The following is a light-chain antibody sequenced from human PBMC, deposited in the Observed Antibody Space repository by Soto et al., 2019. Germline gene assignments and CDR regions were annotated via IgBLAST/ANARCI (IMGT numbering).Light chain of an antibody. CDR1: HNFRSS. CDR3: QQYNEWPET. CDR2: GAS. V-gene: IGKV3-15*01. Sequence: EIVLTQSPATLSVSAGERATLSCRASHNFRSSLAWYQQKAGQAPRLLIHGASTRATGIPGRFSGSGSGTEFTLIISSLQSEDFAVYYCQQYNEWPETFGHGTKVDIK. J-gene: IGKJ1*01.